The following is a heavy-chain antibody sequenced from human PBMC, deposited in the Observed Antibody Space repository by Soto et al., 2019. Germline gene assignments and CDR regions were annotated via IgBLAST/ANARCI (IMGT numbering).Heavy chain of an antibody. CDR1: GYTFTGYF. CDR3: ARGGGTILAPLP. J-gene: IGHJ5*02. CDR2: INPNSGAT. D-gene: IGHD3-3*01. V-gene: IGHV1-2*02. Sequence: QVQLVQSGAEVKKPGASVKVSCKASGYTFTGYFMHWVRRAPGQGLEWMGWINPNSGATKYAQKFQGRVTLSRDTSIRTADMELTGLRSDDTAVYYCARGGGTILAPLPWGQGTQVTVSS.